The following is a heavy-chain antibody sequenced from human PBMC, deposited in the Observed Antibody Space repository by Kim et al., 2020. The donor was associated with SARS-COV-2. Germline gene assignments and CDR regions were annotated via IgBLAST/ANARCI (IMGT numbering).Heavy chain of an antibody. V-gene: IGHV3-30*04. CDR2: ILYDGSNR. Sequence: GGSLRLSCAASGFSFSSYTMHWVRQAPGKGLEWVAIILYDGSNRYYADSVRGRFTISRDNSKNTLYLQMSSLRAEDTAIYYCGRDPNMITVVGTLDYWGLGTLVAVSS. CDR1: GFSFSSYT. CDR3: GRDPNMITVVGTLDY. J-gene: IGHJ4*02. D-gene: IGHD3-22*01.